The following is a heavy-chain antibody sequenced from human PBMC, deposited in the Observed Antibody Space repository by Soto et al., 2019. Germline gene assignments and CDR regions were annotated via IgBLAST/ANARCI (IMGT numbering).Heavy chain of an antibody. CDR2: IGGRGSGP. Sequence: EVLLLESGGGLVQPGGSLRLSCAASGFTFSNYDMGWVRQAPGKGLELVSCIGGRGSGPYYADSVKGLFTISRDNAENTLYLQMNSLRVEDTAVYYCAKLQSWRALDYWGQGTLVTVSS. V-gene: IGHV3-23*01. CDR1: GFTFSNYD. CDR3: AKLQSWRALDY. J-gene: IGHJ4*02. D-gene: IGHD6-13*01.